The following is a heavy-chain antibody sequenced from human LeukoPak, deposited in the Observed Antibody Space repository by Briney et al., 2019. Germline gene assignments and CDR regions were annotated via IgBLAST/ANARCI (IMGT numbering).Heavy chain of an antibody. CDR3: ARDRTITLVRRVITYFDY. D-gene: IGHD3-10*01. CDR2: ISQDGAAR. CDR1: GFIFSNYW. Sequence: GGSLRLSCATSGFIFSNYWMTWVRQVPGKGLEWVASISQDGAARTYLDSVKGRFTISRDNAKNSLYLQMNSLRAEDTAVYYCARDRTITLVRRVITYFDYWGQGALVTVSS. J-gene: IGHJ4*02. V-gene: IGHV3-7*01.